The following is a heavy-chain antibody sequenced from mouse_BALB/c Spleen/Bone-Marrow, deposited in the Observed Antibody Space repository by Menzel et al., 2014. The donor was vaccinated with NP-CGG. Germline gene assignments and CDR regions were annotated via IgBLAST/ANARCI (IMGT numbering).Heavy chain of an antibody. CDR2: IAPANGNT. D-gene: IGHD2-1*01. Sequence: EVQLQQSGAELVKPGASVKLSCTASGFNIKDAYMHWMRQRPEQGLEWIGRIAPANGNTEYDPKFQGKATITADTSSNTAYLRLSSLTSEDTAVYYCARRFGNSPRDSAMVNSGRGPSVTVSS. V-gene: IGHV14-3*02. CDR1: GFNIKDAY. CDR3: ARRFGNSPRDSAMVN. J-gene: IGHJ4*01.